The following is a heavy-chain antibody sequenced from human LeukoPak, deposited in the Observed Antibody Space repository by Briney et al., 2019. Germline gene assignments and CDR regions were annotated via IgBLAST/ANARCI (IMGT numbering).Heavy chain of an antibody. CDR1: GFTFSSYW. CDR2: IKQDGSEK. CDR3: ARDASALY. Sequence: GGSLRLSCAASGFTFSSYWMSWVRQAPGKGLEWVANIKQDGSEKYYVDSVKGRFTISRDNARDSLYLQMNSLRDDDTSVYFCARDASALYWGRGTLVTVSS. J-gene: IGHJ4*02. V-gene: IGHV3-7*01. D-gene: IGHD6-19*01.